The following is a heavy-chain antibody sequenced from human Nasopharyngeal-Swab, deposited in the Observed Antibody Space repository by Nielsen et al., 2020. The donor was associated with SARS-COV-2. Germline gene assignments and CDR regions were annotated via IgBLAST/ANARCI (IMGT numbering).Heavy chain of an antibody. Sequence: ASVKVSCKASGYTFTSNSITWVRQAPGQGLEWMGWISGYNGVTKYAQKFQGRLTMTTDTTTSTVYMELSSLRAEDAAVYYCARDSDNWAIDYWGQGTLVTVSP. V-gene: IGHV1-18*04. CDR2: ISGYNGVT. J-gene: IGHJ4*02. CDR1: GYTFTSNS. D-gene: IGHD1-1*01. CDR3: ARDSDNWAIDY.